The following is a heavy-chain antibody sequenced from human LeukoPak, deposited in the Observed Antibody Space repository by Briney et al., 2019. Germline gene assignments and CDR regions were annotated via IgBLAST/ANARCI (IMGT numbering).Heavy chain of an antibody. CDR3: ARDRLTGYYRYYYYGMDV. D-gene: IGHD3-9*01. CDR1: GFTFSSYA. CDR2: ISGSGSST. J-gene: IGHJ6*02. V-gene: IGHV3-23*01. Sequence: GGSLRLSCAASGFTFSSYAMSWVRQAPGKGLEWVSAISGSGSSTYYADSVKGRFTISRDNAKNSLYLQMNSLRAEDTAVYYCARDRLTGYYRYYYYGMDVWGQGTTVTVTS.